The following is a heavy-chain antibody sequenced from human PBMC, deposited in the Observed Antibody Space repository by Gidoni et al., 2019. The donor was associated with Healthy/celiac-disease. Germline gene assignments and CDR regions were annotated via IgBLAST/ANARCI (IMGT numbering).Heavy chain of an antibody. J-gene: IGHJ6*02. D-gene: IGHD3-10*01. CDR1: GGSFSGYY. CDR3: ARGSGGSYYYYYYGMDV. CDR2: INHSGST. Sequence: QVQLQQWGAGLLKPSETLSLTCAVYGGSFSGYYWSWIRQPPGKGLEWIGEINHSGSTNYNPSLKSRVTISVDTSKNQFSLKLSSVTAADTAVNYCARGSGGSYYYYYYGMDVWGQGTTVTVSS. V-gene: IGHV4-34*01.